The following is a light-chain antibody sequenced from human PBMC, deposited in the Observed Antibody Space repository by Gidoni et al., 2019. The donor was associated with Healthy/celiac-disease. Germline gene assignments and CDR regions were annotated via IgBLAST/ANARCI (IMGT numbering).Light chain of an antibody. Sequence: DIQMTHSPSTLSASVGDRVTITCRASQSISSWLAWYQQKPGNAPKLLIYKASSLESGVPSRFSGSGSGTEFTLTISSLQPDEFATYYCQQYNSYPWTFGQGTKVEIK. V-gene: IGKV1-5*03. CDR2: KAS. J-gene: IGKJ1*01. CDR1: QSISSW. CDR3: QQYNSYPWT.